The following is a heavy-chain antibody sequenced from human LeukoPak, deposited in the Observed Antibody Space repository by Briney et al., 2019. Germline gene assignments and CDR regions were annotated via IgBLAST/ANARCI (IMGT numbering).Heavy chain of an antibody. J-gene: IGHJ6*03. CDR1: GFTFGDYA. CDR3: TSPHYGDYVSMDV. D-gene: IGHD4-17*01. CDR2: IRSKAYGGTT. V-gene: IGHV3-49*03. Sequence: GGSLRLSCTASGFTFGDYAMSWFRQAPGKGLEWVGSIRSKAYGGTTEYAASVKGRFTISRDDSKSIAYLQMNSLKTEDTAVYYCTSPHYGDYVSMDVWGKGTTVTVSS.